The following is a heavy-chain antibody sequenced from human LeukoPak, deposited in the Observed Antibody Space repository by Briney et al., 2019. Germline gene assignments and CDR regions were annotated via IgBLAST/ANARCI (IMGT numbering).Heavy chain of an antibody. D-gene: IGHD6-19*01. CDR1: GFTFSSYG. CDR3: AKDLGSSGQGIYFDY. J-gene: IGHJ4*02. Sequence: GGFLRLSCAASGFTFSSYGMHWVRQAPCKGLEWVAFIRYDGSNKYYADSVKGRFTISRDNSKNTLYLQMNSLRAEDTAVYYCAKDLGSSGQGIYFDYWGQGTLVTVSS. CDR2: IRYDGSNK. V-gene: IGHV3-30*02.